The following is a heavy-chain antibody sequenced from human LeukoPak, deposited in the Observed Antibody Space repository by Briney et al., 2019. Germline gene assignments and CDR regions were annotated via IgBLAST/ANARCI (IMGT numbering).Heavy chain of an antibody. J-gene: IGHJ4*02. CDR2: INHSGST. V-gene: IGHV4-34*01. Sequence: PSETLSLTCAVYGGSFSGYYWSWIRQPPGKGLEWIGEINHSGSTNYNPSLKGRVTISVDTSKNQFSLKLSSVTAADTAVYYCARIGVVVTAIPFDYWGQGTLVTVSS. CDR1: GGSFSGYY. D-gene: IGHD2-21*02. CDR3: ARIGVVVTAIPFDY.